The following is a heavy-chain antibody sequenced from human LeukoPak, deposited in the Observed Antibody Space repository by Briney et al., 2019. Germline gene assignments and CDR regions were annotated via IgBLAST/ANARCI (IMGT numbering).Heavy chain of an antibody. CDR3: ARDEKRYCSSTSCYWPDY. Sequence: XGSLRLSCAASGFTFSSYAMHWVRQAPGKGLEWVAVISYDGSNKYYADSVKGRFTISRDNSKNPLYLQMNSLRAEDTAVYYCARDEKRYCSSTSCYWPDYWGQGTLVTVSS. D-gene: IGHD2-2*01. CDR2: ISYDGSNK. J-gene: IGHJ4*02. CDR1: GFTFSSYA. V-gene: IGHV3-30-3*01.